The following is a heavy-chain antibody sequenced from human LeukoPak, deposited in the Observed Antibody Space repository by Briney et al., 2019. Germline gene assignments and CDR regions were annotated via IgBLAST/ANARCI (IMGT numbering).Heavy chain of an antibody. V-gene: IGHV4-39*01. Sequence: PSETLSLTCTVSGGSISDASSSSYYWGWIRQPPGKGLEWIGSIYYGGSTYYNPSLKSRVTMSSDTSKNQFSLKLSSVTAADTAVYYCARQESGKGSWHDYWGQGTLVTVSS. CDR3: ARQESGKGSWHDY. CDR1: GGSISDASSSSYY. D-gene: IGHD6-13*01. J-gene: IGHJ4*02. CDR2: IYYGGST.